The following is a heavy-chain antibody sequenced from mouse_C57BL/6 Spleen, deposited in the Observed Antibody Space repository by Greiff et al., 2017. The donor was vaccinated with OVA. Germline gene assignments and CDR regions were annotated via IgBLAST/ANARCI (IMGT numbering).Heavy chain of an antibody. CDR2: ISSGSSTI. D-gene: IGHD2-12*01. CDR1: GFTFSDYG. CDR3: ARPYYSDSYAMDY. J-gene: IGHJ4*01. V-gene: IGHV5-17*01. Sequence: EVQGVESGGGLVKPGGSLKLSCAASGFTFSDYGMHWVRQAPEQGLEWVAYISSGSSTIYYADTVKGRFTISRDNAKNTLFLQMTSLRSEDTAMYYCARPYYSDSYAMDYWGQGTSVTVSS.